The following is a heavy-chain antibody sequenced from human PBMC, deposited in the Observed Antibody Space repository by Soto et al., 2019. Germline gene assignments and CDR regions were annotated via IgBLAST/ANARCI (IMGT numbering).Heavy chain of an antibody. J-gene: IGHJ6*03. Sequence: HPGGSLRLSCAASGFTFSSYAMSWVRQAPGKGLEWVSAISGSGGSTYYADSVKGRFTISRDNSKNTLYLQMNSLRAEDTAVYYCAKDAGWSGLRFLEWSPPGYYYMDVWGKGTTVTVSS. V-gene: IGHV3-23*01. CDR1: GFTFSSYA. CDR2: ISGSGGST. D-gene: IGHD3-3*01. CDR3: AKDAGWSGLRFLEWSPPGYYYMDV.